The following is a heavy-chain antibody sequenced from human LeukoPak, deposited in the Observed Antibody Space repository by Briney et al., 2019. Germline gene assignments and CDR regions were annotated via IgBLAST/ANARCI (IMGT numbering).Heavy chain of an antibody. CDR3: ATGVRGYNSALDY. Sequence: GGSLRLSCAASGFTFSSYSMNWVRQPHGKGLEWVSSISSGSSYIYYADSLKGRFTISRDNAQNSLYLQMNSLRAEDTAVYYCATGVRGYNSALDYWGQGTLVTVSP. V-gene: IGHV3-21*01. D-gene: IGHD6-19*01. CDR1: GFTFSSYS. J-gene: IGHJ4*02. CDR2: ISSGSSYI.